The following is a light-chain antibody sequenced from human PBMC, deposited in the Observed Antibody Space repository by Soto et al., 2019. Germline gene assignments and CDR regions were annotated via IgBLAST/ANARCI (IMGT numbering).Light chain of an antibody. CDR3: SSYTGGNPSYV. J-gene: IGLJ1*01. Sequence: HYVLTQPTSASGSPGQSVTISCTGTSSDVGGYDYVSWYQQHPGKAPKLMIYEVTIRPSGVSDRFSGSKSGNTASLTVSGLQAEDEADYYCSSYTGGNPSYVFGTGTKVTVL. V-gene: IGLV2-8*01. CDR1: SSDVGGYDY. CDR2: EVT.